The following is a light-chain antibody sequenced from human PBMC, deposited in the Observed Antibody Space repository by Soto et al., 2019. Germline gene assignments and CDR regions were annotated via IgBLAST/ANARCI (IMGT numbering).Light chain of an antibody. Sequence: EIVLTQSPATLSLSPGERATLSCRASQSVSRYLAWYQQKPAQAPRLLIYDASNRATGIPARFSGSGSGTDFTLTISSLEPEDFAVYYCQQRSKTFGQGTRVEI. CDR1: QSVSRY. V-gene: IGKV3-11*01. CDR3: QQRSKT. J-gene: IGKJ1*01. CDR2: DAS.